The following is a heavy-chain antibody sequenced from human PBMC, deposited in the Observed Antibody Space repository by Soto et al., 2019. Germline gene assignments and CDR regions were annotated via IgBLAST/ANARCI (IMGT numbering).Heavy chain of an antibody. V-gene: IGHV4-34*01. Sequence: SETLSLTCAVYGGSFSGYYWSWIRQPPGKGLEWIGEINHSGSTNYNPSLKSRVTISVDTSKNQFSLKLSSVTAADTAVYYCARGGVVVAATLPPFDYWGQGTLVTVS. D-gene: IGHD2-15*01. CDR2: INHSGST. CDR3: ARGGVVVAATLPPFDY. J-gene: IGHJ4*02. CDR1: GGSFSGYY.